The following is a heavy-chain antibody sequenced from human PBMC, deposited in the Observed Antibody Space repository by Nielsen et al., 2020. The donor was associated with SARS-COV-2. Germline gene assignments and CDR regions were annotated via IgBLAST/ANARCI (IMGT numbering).Heavy chain of an antibody. V-gene: IGHV5-51*01. Sequence: GESLKISCKGSGYSFTSYWIGWVRQMPGKGLEWMGIIYPGDSDTRYSPSFQGQVTISADKSISTAYLQWSSLRASDTAMYYCARRSSIWYSNGWLGWFDPWGQGTLVTVSS. CDR1: GYSFTSYW. D-gene: IGHD6-19*01. J-gene: IGHJ5*02. CDR3: ARRSSIWYSNGWLGWFDP. CDR2: IYPGDSDT.